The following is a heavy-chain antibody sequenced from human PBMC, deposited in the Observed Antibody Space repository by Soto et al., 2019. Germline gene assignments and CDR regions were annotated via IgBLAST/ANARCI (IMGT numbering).Heavy chain of an antibody. CDR2: ISSSSSYI. V-gene: IGHV3-21*01. Sequence: NPGGSLRLSCAASGFTFSSYSMNWVRQAPGKGLEWVSSISSSSSYIYYADSVKGRFTISRDNAKNSLYLQMNSLRAEDTAVYYCAVDYYDSSSTSGWFDYWGQGTLVTVSS. CDR3: AVDYYDSSSTSGWFDY. D-gene: IGHD3-22*01. J-gene: IGHJ4*02. CDR1: GFTFSSYS.